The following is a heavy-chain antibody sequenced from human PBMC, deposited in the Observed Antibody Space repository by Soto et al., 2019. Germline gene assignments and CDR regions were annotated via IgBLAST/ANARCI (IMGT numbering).Heavy chain of an antibody. CDR1: GFTFSDYY. D-gene: IGHD4-17*01. V-gene: IGHV3-11*01. Sequence: GGSLRLSCAASGFTFSDYYMSWIRQAPGKGLEWVSYISSSGSTIYYADSVKGRFTISRDNAKSSLYLQMNSLRAEDTAVYYCARRVWLSYGDYDYYMDVWGKGTTVTVSS. J-gene: IGHJ6*03. CDR2: ISSSGSTI. CDR3: ARRVWLSYGDYDYYMDV.